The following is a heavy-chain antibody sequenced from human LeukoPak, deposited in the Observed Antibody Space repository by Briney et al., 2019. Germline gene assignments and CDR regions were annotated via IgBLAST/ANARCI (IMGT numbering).Heavy chain of an antibody. CDR2: IYYSGST. Sequence: SETLSLTCTVSGGSISSYYWSWIRQPPGKGLEWIGYIYYSGSTNYNPSLKSRVTISVDTSKNQLSLKLSSVTAADTAVYYCASGESDYLGYYGMDVWGKGTTVTVSS. J-gene: IGHJ6*04. V-gene: IGHV4-59*01. CDR1: GGSISSYY. CDR3: ASGESDYLGYYGMDV. D-gene: IGHD4-17*01.